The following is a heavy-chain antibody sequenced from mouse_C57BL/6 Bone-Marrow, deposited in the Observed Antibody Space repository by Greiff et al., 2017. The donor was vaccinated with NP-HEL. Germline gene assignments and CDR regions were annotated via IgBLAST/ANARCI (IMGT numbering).Heavy chain of an antibody. CDR1: GFTFSSYA. J-gene: IGHJ1*03. Sequence: EVQLVESGEGLVKPGGSLTLSCAASGFTFSSYAMSWVRQTPEKRLEWVAYISSGGDYIYYADTVKGRFPISRANARNTLYLQMSSLKSEDTAMYYCTRGLYWYFDVWGTGTTVTVSS. V-gene: IGHV5-9-1*02. CDR2: ISSGGDYI. CDR3: TRGLYWYFDV.